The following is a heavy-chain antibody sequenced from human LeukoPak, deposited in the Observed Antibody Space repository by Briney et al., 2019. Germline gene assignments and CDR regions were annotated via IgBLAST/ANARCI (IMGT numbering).Heavy chain of an antibody. CDR2: IYYTGST. J-gene: IGHJ4*02. CDR1: GASISGGTYY. D-gene: IGHD1-26*01. V-gene: IGHV4-39*01. CDR3: ARRGGSGRAFDY. Sequence: SETLSLTCSVSGASISGGTYYWGWIRQPPGKGLEWIGSIYYTGSTYDNPSLKSRVTISVDTSKNQISLKLSSVTAADTAVYYCARRGGSGRAFDYWGQGTLVTVSS.